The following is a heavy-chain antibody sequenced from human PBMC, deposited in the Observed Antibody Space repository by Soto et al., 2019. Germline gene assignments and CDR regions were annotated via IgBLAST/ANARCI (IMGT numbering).Heavy chain of an antibody. CDR1: GGSFSGYY. Sequence: PSETLSLTCAVYGGSFSGYYWSWIRQPPGKGLEWIGEINHSGSTNYNPSLKSRVTISVDTSKNQFSLKLSSVTAADTAVYYCARGGEQLVPWVSLLLFDYWGQGTLVTVSS. J-gene: IGHJ4*02. CDR2: INHSGST. D-gene: IGHD6-13*01. V-gene: IGHV4-34*01. CDR3: ARGGEQLVPWVSLLLFDY.